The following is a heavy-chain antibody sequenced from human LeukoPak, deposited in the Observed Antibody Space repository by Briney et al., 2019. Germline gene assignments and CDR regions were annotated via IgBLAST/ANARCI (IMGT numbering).Heavy chain of an antibody. V-gene: IGHV3-30-3*01. CDR3: ARDTDTVTTYYFDY. CDR2: ISYDGSNK. J-gene: IGHJ4*02. CDR1: GFTFSSYA. D-gene: IGHD4-11*01. Sequence: GGSLRLSCAASGFTFSSYAMSWVRQAPGKGLEWVAVISYDGSNKYYADSVKGRFTISRDNSKNTLYLQMNSLRAEDTAVYYCARDTDTVTTYYFDYWGQGTLVTVSS.